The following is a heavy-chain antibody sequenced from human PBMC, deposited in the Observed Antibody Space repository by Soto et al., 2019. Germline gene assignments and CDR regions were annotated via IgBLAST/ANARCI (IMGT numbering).Heavy chain of an antibody. V-gene: IGHV1-2*06. CDR3: ARDLAKGGGSAGFGY. J-gene: IGHJ4*02. CDR1: GYTFTVYY. CDR2: INPKSDGT. Sequence: QVQLVQSGAEVKKPGASVNVSCKASGYTFTVYYMHWVRQAPGQGLERMRRINPKSDGTMYRQKFQGRVTMNWDTSISTAYMALTRLRSDDTAVYYCARDLAKGGGSAGFGYWGQGALVTVSS. D-gene: IGHD1-26*01.